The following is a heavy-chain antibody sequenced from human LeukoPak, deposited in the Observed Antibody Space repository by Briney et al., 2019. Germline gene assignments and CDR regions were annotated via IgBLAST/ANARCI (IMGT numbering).Heavy chain of an antibody. V-gene: IGHV4-30-2*01. CDR1: GGSISSGGYS. Sequence: SETLSLTCAVSGGSISSGGYSWSWIQQPPGKGLEWIGYIYHSGSTYYNPSLKSRVTISVDRSKNQFSLKLSSVTAADTAVYYCARAPGDNDLYYFDYWGQGTLVTVSS. CDR3: ARAPGDNDLYYFDY. CDR2: IYHSGST. J-gene: IGHJ4*02. D-gene: IGHD4-17*01.